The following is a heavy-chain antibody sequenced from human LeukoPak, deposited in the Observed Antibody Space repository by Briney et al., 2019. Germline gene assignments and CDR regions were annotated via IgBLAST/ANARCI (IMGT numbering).Heavy chain of an antibody. J-gene: IGHJ3*02. D-gene: IGHD2-15*01. CDR2: ISYDGSNK. CDR1: GFTFSSYA. Sequence: GGSLRLSCAASGFTFSSYAMHCVRQAPGKGLECVAVISYDGSNKYYADSVKGRFTISRDNSKNTLYLQMNSLRAEDTAVYYCARDRFDIVVVVAAIGAFDIWGQGTMVTVSS. CDR3: ARDRFDIVVVVAAIGAFDI. V-gene: IGHV3-30*04.